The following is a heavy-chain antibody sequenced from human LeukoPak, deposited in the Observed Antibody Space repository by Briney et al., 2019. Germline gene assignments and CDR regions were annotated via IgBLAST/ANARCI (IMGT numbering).Heavy chain of an antibody. J-gene: IGHJ6*03. D-gene: IGHD2-15*01. CDR3: ARSVCSGGSCYYYYYYMDV. V-gene: IGHV3-48*04. Sequence: GGSLRLSCAASGFTFSSYSMNWVRQAPGKGLEWVSYISSSGSTIYYADSVKGRFTISRDNAKNSLYLQMNSLRAEDTAVYYCARSVCSGGSCYYYYYYMDVWGKGTTVTISS. CDR2: ISSSGSTI. CDR1: GFTFSSYS.